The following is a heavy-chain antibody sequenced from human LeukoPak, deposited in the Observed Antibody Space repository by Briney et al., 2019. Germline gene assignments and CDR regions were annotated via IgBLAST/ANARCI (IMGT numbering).Heavy chain of an antibody. D-gene: IGHD2-15*01. CDR3: ARDRSSCSGGSCTEVLDY. V-gene: IGHV4-59*12. Sequence: PSETLSLTCTVSGGSISSSYWSWIRQPPGKGLEWIGYIYYSGSTNYNPSLKSRVTISVDTSKNQFSLKLSSVTAADTAVYYCARDRSSCSGGSCTEVLDYWGQGTLVTVSS. CDR1: GGSISSSY. J-gene: IGHJ4*02. CDR2: IYYSGST.